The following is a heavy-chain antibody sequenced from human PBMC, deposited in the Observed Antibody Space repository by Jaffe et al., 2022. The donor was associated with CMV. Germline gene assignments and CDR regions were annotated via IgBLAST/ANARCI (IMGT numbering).Heavy chain of an antibody. D-gene: IGHD3-3*01. V-gene: IGHV1-3*01. J-gene: IGHJ5*02. CDR1: GYTFTSYA. CDR3: ARSHSPLFGVVIPIPDNWFDP. CDR2: INAGNGNT. Sequence: QVQLVQSGAEVKKPGASVKVSCKASGYTFTSYAMHWVRQAPGQRLEWMGWINAGNGNTKYSQKFQGRVTITRDTSASTAYMELSSLRSEDTAVYYCARSHSPLFGVVIPIPDNWFDPWGQGTLVTVSS.